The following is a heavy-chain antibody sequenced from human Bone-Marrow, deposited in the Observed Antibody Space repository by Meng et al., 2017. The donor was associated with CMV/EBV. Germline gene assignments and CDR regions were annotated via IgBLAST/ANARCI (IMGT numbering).Heavy chain of an antibody. CDR2: ISYDGSNK. Sequence: GESLKISCAASGFTFSSYAMHWVRQAPGKGLEWVAVISYDGSNKYYADSVKGRFTISRDNSKNTLYLQMNSLRAEDTAVYYGARAVAGTEGANFEYWGQGTLVTVSS. CDR1: GFTFSSYA. D-gene: IGHD6-19*01. J-gene: IGHJ4*02. CDR3: ARAVAGTEGANFEY. V-gene: IGHV3-30*04.